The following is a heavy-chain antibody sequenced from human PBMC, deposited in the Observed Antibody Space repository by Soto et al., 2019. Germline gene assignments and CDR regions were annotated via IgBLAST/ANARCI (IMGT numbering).Heavy chain of an antibody. CDR3: ARAPTSRFDY. CDR2: ISSDGSTR. J-gene: IGHJ4*02. Sequence: GSLRLSCAASGFTFRTYAMHWIRQAPGKGLEWVAVISSDGSTRYYADSVKGRFTISRDNSKNTLFLQMNSLRPEDTAVYYCARAPTSRFDYWGQGTLVTVSS. V-gene: IGHV3-30-3*01. CDR1: GFTFRTYA.